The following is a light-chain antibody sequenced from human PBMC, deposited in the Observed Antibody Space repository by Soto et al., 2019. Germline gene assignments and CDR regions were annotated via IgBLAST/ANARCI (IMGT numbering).Light chain of an antibody. V-gene: IGKV4-1*01. CDR1: QSVLFSSNNQNY. J-gene: IGKJ1*01. CDR3: QQYYTTPRT. CDR2: WAS. Sequence: DIVMTQSPDSLAVSLGERATINCKSSQSVLFSSNNQNYLAWYQHKPGQPPKLLIYWASTRESGVPDRFSGSGSGTDFTLTISSLRAEDVAVYYCQQYYTTPRTFGQGTKVEIK.